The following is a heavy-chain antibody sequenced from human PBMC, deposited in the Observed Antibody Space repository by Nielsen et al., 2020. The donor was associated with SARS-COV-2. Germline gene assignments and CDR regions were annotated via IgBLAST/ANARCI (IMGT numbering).Heavy chain of an antibody. V-gene: IGHV1-18*01. CDR1: GYTFTSYG. Sequence: ASVKVSCKASGYTFTSYGISWVRQAPGQGLEWMGWISAYNGNTNYAQKLQGRVTMTTDTSTSTAYMELRSLRSDDTAVYYCASSAGTTSHYGMDVWGQGTTVTVSS. CDR2: ISAYNGNT. J-gene: IGHJ6*02. D-gene: IGHD1-1*01. CDR3: ASSAGTTSHYGMDV.